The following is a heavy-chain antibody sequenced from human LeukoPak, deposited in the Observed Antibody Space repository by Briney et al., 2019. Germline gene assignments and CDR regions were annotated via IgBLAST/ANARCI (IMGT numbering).Heavy chain of an antibody. D-gene: IGHD3-22*01. V-gene: IGHV1-2*02. CDR2: INPKTGTA. CDR3: ATVGSDSSGWRRFDY. J-gene: IGHJ4*02. Sequence: HRASVKVSCKASGYTFTGYSIYWVRQTPGQKLEWMGWINPKTGTANSAQKFQGRVTMTRDTSISTAYMELSRLRSDDTAVYYCATVGSDSSGWRRFDYWGQGTLVTVSS. CDR1: GYTFTGYS.